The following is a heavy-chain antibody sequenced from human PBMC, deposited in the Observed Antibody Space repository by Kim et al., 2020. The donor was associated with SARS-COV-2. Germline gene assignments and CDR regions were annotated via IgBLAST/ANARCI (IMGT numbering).Heavy chain of an antibody. J-gene: IGHJ3*02. V-gene: IGHV3-30*07. CDR3: ARGGLDDSSGYYSDAFDI. D-gene: IGHD3-22*01. Sequence: VKGRFTIPRDNSKTTLYLQMNSLGAEDTAVYYCARGGLDDSSGYYSDAFDIWGQGTMVTVSS.